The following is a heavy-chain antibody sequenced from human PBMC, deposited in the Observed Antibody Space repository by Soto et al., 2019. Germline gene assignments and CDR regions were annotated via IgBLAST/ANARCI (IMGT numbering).Heavy chain of an antibody. CDR2: LSWDDDK. J-gene: IGHJ5*02. D-gene: IGHD6-25*01. CDR3: AHKGGLDYPES. V-gene: IGHV2-5*02. Sequence: SGATLGNPTRALTLACTCSGFSLTTSGVCVGWIRQPPGKALEWLALLSWDDDKRYSPSLTTRLTLSRYTSKNQVVLTLTNVDNTDTATYFCAHKGGLDYPESWGQGTMGPVSS. CDR1: GFSLTTSGVC.